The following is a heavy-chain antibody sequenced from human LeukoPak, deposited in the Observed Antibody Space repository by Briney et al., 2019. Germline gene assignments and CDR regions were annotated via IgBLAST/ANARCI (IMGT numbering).Heavy chain of an antibody. V-gene: IGHV4-34*01. CDR2: INHSGST. CDR1: GGSFSGYY. J-gene: IGHJ4*02. CDR3: ARLASGDDILTGVDY. Sequence: SETLSLTCAVYGGSFSGYYWSWIRQPPGKGLEWIGEINHSGSTNYNPSLKSRVTISVDTSKNQFSLKLSSVTAADTAVYYCARLASGDDILTGVDYWGQGTLVTVSS. D-gene: IGHD3-9*01.